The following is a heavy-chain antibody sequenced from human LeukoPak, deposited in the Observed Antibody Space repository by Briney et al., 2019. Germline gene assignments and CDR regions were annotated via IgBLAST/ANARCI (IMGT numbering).Heavy chain of an antibody. D-gene: IGHD2-15*01. J-gene: IGHJ4*02. V-gene: IGHV3-66*01. CDR2: IYSGGNT. Sequence: GGSLRLSCAASGFTVSNNYLTWVRQAPGKGLEWVSVIYSGGNTYYADSVKGRFTISRDNFKNTLYLQMNSLRAEDTAVYYCARWGIVVAAFDYWGQGTLVTVSS. CDR3: ARWGIVVAAFDY. CDR1: GFTVSNNY.